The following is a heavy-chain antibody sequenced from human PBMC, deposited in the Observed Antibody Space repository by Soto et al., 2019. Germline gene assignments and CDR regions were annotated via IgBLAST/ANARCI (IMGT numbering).Heavy chain of an antibody. CDR2: ISSSTFYT. CDR3: VKSEGYTHYYGMDV. D-gene: IGHD1-1*01. J-gene: IGHJ6*02. Sequence: GGSLRLSCAXSGFTFRDDYMSCIRQAPXXGLEXVSYISSSTFYTNYADSVKGRFTISRDSSKNTLYLQMSSLRAEDTAVYYCVKSEGYTHYYGMDVWGQGTTVTVSS. V-gene: IGHV3-11*06. CDR1: GFTFRDDY.